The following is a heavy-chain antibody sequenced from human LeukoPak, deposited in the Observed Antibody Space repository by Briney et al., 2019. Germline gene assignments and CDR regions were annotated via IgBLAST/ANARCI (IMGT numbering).Heavy chain of an antibody. CDR2: IYYSGST. V-gene: IGHV4-31*03. Sequence: PSETLSLTCTVSGGSISSGGYYWSWIRQHPGKGLEWIGYIYYSGSTYYNPSLKSRVTISVDTSKNQFSLKLSSVTAADTAVYYCAGDSSSWSGFDYWGQGTLVTVSS. D-gene: IGHD6-13*01. CDR1: GGSISSGGYY. CDR3: AGDSSSWSGFDY. J-gene: IGHJ4*02.